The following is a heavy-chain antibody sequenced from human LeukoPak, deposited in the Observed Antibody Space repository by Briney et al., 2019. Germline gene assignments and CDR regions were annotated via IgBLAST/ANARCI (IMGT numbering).Heavy chain of an antibody. CDR1: GFTSTTCA. D-gene: IGHD2-21*02. J-gene: IGHJ6*02. Sequence: PGTSLRLSCVASGFTSTTCAMHWVRQAPGKGLEWVAEISPYGDRKGYANSVKGRFTISRDNSKSTLNLQLNSLRHEDSGLYFCARDPGLLELPGPWHMDVWGQGTTVIVSS. CDR3: ARDPGLLELPGPWHMDV. V-gene: IGHV3-30*04. CDR2: ISPYGDRK.